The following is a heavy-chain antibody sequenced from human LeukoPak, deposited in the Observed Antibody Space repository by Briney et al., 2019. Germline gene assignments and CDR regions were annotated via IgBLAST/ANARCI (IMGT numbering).Heavy chain of an antibody. Sequence: ASVKVSCKASGYTFTSYGISWVRQAPGQGLEWMGWISAYNGNTNYAQKLQGRVTMTTDTSTSTAYMELRSLRSDDTAVYYCARVTYYYGSGSYFHDPWGQGTLVTVSS. V-gene: IGHV1-18*01. CDR3: ARVTYYYGSGSYFHDP. D-gene: IGHD3-10*01. J-gene: IGHJ5*02. CDR1: GYTFTSYG. CDR2: ISAYNGNT.